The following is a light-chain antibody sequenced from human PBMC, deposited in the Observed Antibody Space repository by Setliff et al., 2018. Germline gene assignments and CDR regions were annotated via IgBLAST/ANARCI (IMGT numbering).Light chain of an antibody. J-gene: IGLJ1*01. V-gene: IGLV1-40*01. CDR3: QSYDSSLSAYV. CDR2: GNN. Sequence: QSALTQPPSVSGAPGQRVTISCAGSSSNIGAGYDVHWCQQLPGTAPKLLIYGNNIRPSGVPDRFSGSQSGTSASLAITGLHAEDEADYYCQSYDSSLSAYVFGTGTKVTVL. CDR1: SSNIGAGYD.